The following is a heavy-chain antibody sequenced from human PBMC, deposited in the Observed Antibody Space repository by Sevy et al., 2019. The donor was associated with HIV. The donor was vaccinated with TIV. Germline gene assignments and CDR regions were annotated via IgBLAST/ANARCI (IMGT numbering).Heavy chain of an antibody. CDR2: ISYDGDSK. V-gene: IGHV3-30*18. J-gene: IGHJ4*02. Sequence: GGSLRLSCAASGLTFNSHAMSWVRQPPGKGLEWVALISYDGDSKNYADSVKGRFTISRDNSKNTVYLHMNSLRSEDTAVYYCAKESVSWYLDFWGQRTLVTVSS. D-gene: IGHD6-13*01. CDR1: GLTFNSHA. CDR3: AKESVSWYLDF.